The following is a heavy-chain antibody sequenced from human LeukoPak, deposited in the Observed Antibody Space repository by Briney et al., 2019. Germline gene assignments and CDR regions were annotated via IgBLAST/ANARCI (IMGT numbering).Heavy chain of an antibody. Sequence: QPGGSLRLSCAASGFTFSSYAMSWVRQAPGKGLEWVSAISGSGGSTYYADSVKGRFTISRDNSKNTLYLQMNSLRAEDTAVYYCAKASYYGSGSYIYAFDIWGQGTMVTVSS. D-gene: IGHD3-10*01. CDR3: AKASYYGSGSYIYAFDI. V-gene: IGHV3-23*01. CDR1: GFTFSSYA. CDR2: ISGSGGST. J-gene: IGHJ3*02.